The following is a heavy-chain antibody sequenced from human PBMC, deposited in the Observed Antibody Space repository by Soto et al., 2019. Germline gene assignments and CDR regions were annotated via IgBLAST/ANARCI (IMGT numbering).Heavy chain of an antibody. V-gene: IGHV1-2*04. CDR2: INPNSGGT. CDR3: AREVITGTTRYYYYYGMDV. D-gene: IGHD1-7*01. CDR1: GYTFTGYY. Sequence: GASVKVSCKASGYTFTGYYMHWVRQAPGQGLEWMGWINPNSGGTNYAQKFQGWVTMTRDTSISTAYMELSRLRSDDTAVYYCAREVITGTTRYYYYYGMDVWGQGTTVTVSS. J-gene: IGHJ6*02.